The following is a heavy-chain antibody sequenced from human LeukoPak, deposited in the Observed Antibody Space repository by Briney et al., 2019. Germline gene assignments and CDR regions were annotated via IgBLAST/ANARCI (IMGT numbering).Heavy chain of an antibody. CDR3: ARDKGYSYGWRYYYYGMDV. J-gene: IGHJ6*02. D-gene: IGHD5-18*01. Sequence: SVKVSRKASGGTFSSYAISWVRQAPGQGLEWMGGIIPIFGTANYAQKFQGRVTITAGESTSTAYMELSSLRSEDTAVYYCARDKGYSYGWRYYYYGMDVWGQGTTVTVSS. V-gene: IGHV1-69*13. CDR2: IIPIFGTA. CDR1: GGTFSSYA.